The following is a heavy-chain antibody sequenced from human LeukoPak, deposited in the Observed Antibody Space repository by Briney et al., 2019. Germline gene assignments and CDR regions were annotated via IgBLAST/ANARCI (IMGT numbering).Heavy chain of an antibody. D-gene: IGHD3-10*01. V-gene: IGHV3-72*01. CDR2: IKNKANSYIT. CDR1: GSTFSDHY. CDR3: ARFRGFYYGLDL. J-gene: IGHJ6*02. Sequence: GGSLRLSCAASGSTFSDHYMDWVRQAPGKGLEWVGHIKNKANSYITGYAASVKGRFTISRDDSKNSLFLQMNSLKTDDTAVYYCARFRGFYYGLDLWGQGTTVIVSS.